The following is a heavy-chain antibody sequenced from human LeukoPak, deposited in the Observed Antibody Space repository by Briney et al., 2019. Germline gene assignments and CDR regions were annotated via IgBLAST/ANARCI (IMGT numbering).Heavy chain of an antibody. D-gene: IGHD2-2*01. CDR1: GFTFSSYG. J-gene: IGHJ4*02. CDR2: IRYDGSNK. Sequence: PGGSLRLSCAASGFTFSSYGMHWVRQAPGKGLEWVAFIRYDGSNKYYADSVKGRFTISRDNAKNSLYLQMNSLRAEDTAVYYCARILGYCSISRCYIDYWGQGTLVTVSS. CDR3: ARILGYCSISRCYIDY. V-gene: IGHV3-30*02.